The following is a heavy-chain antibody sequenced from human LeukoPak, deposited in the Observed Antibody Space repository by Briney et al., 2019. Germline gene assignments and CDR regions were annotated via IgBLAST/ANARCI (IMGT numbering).Heavy chain of an antibody. CDR1: GFTFGSYW. Sequence: PGGSLRLSCAASGFTFGSYWMHWVRQAPGKGLEWLSYIASSADDIYYADSVKGRFTISRDNAKNSLYLQMNSLRVEDTAVYYCASGSSSVGYWGQGTLVTVSS. J-gene: IGHJ4*02. CDR3: ASGSSSVGY. CDR2: IASSADDI. V-gene: IGHV3-21*05. D-gene: IGHD6-6*01.